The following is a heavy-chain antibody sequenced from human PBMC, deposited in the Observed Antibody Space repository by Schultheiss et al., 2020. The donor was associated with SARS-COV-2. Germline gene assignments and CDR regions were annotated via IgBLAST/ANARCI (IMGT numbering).Heavy chain of an antibody. Sequence: SQTLSLTCAVYGGSFSGHYWSWIRQPPGKGLEWIGEIYHSGSTNYNPSLKSRVTISVDKSKNQFSLKLSSVTAADTAVYYCARLDITMVRGTDYWGQGTLVTVSS. CDR1: GGSFSGHY. CDR3: ARLDITMVRGTDY. J-gene: IGHJ4*02. V-gene: IGHV4-34*01. CDR2: IYHSGST. D-gene: IGHD3-10*01.